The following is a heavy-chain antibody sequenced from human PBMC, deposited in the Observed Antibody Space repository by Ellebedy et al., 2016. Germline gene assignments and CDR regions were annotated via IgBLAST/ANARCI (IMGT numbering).Heavy chain of an antibody. CDR1: GGSVTSYIYR. J-gene: IGHJ4*02. CDR3: ARLYGDYLKADY. V-gene: IGHV4-61*01. CDR2: VHYSGST. Sequence: SETLSLXCTVSGGSVTSYIYRWSWIRQPPGKGLEWIGFVHYSGSTNYNPSLKSRVTISVDTPKNQFSLKLSSVTAADTAVYYCARLYGDYLKADYWGQGTLVTVSS. D-gene: IGHD4-17*01.